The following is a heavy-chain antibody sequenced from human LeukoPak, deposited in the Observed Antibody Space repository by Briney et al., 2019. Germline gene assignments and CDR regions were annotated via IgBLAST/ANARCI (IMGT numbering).Heavy chain of an antibody. CDR1: GGTFSSYA. Sequence: GASVKVSCKASGGTFSSYAISWVRQAPGQGLEWMGRIIPILGIANYAQKFQGRVTMTEDTSTDTAYMELSSLRSEDTAVYYCATGESPDGLLPSPFDYWGQGTLVTVSS. V-gene: IGHV1-69*04. CDR3: ATGESPDGLLPSPFDY. CDR2: IIPILGIA. D-gene: IGHD3-9*01. J-gene: IGHJ4*02.